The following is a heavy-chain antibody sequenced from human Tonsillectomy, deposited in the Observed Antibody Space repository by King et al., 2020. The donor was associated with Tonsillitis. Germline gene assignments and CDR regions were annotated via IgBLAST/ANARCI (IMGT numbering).Heavy chain of an antibody. Sequence: VQLQESGPRLVKPSQTLSLTCTVSRGPISSGGHYWSWIRQPAGKGLEWIGRIYPSGSTNYNPSLKSRVTMSIETSKSQFSLKLSSVTAADTAIYNCARVSVECRSINCYHYMDVWGNGTTVTVSS. CDR2: IYPSGST. J-gene: IGHJ6*03. CDR3: ARVSVECRSINCYHYMDV. V-gene: IGHV4-61*02. CDR1: RGPISSGGHY. D-gene: IGHD1-26*01.